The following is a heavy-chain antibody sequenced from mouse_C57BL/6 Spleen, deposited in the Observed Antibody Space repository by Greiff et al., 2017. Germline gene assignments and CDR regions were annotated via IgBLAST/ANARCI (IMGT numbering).Heavy chain of an antibody. CDR1: GYTFTDYE. Sequence: QVQLQQSGAELVRPGASVTLSCKASGYTFTDYEMHWVKQTPVHGLEWIGAIDPETGGTAYNQKFKGKAILTADKSSSTAYMELRSLTSEDSAVYYCTTSLRPWYFDVWGTGTTVTVSS. J-gene: IGHJ1*03. CDR2: IDPETGGT. D-gene: IGHD1-2*01. CDR3: TTSLRPWYFDV. V-gene: IGHV1-15*01.